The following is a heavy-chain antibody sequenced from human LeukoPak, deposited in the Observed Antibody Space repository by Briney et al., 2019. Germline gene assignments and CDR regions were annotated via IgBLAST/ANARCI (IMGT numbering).Heavy chain of an antibody. V-gene: IGHV4-59*01. CDR2: IYYSGSA. CDR3: ARGVNWFDP. Sequence: PSETLSLTCTVSGGSISSYYWSWIRQPPGKGLEWIGYIYYSGSANYNPSLKSRVTISVDTSKNQFSLKLSSVTAADTAVYYCARGVNWFDPWGQGTLVTVSS. J-gene: IGHJ5*02. CDR1: GGSISSYY.